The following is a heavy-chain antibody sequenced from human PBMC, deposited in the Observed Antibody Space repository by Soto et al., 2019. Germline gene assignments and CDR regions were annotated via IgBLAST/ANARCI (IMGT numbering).Heavy chain of an antibody. D-gene: IGHD1-26*01. CDR1: GYTFTSHD. CDR2: MKPNSGNT. Sequence: QVQLVQSGAEVKEPGASVTVSCKASGYTFTSHDINWVRQAPGQGLEWMGWMKPNSGNTGYAERFQGRVSMTWNTSENTAYMELTGLASEDTAVYYCASWGRDGNYLFNWFDPWGQGTLVTVSS. CDR3: ASWGRDGNYLFNWFDP. J-gene: IGHJ5*02. V-gene: IGHV1-8*01.